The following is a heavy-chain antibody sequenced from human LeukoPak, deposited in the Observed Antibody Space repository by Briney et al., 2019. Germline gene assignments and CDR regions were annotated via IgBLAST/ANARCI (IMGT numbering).Heavy chain of an antibody. J-gene: IGHJ4*02. CDR3: ARRAIAEGFDY. CDR2: ISSSSSYT. CDR1: GFTFSDYY. Sequence: GGSLRLSCAASGFTFSDYYMSWIRQAPGKGLEWVSYISSSSSYTNYADSVKGRFTISRDNAKNSLYLQMNSLRVEDMAVYYCARRAIAEGFDYWGQGTLVTVSS. D-gene: IGHD6-13*01. V-gene: IGHV3-11*06.